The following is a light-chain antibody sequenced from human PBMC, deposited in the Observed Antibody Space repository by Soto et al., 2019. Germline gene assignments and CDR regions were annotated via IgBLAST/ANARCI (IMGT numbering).Light chain of an antibody. CDR2: GAS. Sequence: EIVLTQSPGTPSLSPGEGATLSCRASQSVSSSYLAWYQQKPGQPPRLLIYGASGRATGIPDRFSGSGSGTDFTLTISRLEPEDFAVYYCQQYATSPRTFGQGTKVEIK. CDR3: QQYATSPRT. V-gene: IGKV3-20*01. J-gene: IGKJ1*01. CDR1: QSVSSSY.